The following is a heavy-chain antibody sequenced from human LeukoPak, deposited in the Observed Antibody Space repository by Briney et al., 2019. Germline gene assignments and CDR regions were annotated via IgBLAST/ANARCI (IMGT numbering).Heavy chain of an antibody. CDR2: IYNSESI. Sequence: SETLSLTCTVSGGSINGYYWSWIRQPAGKGLEWIGRIYNSESINYNPSLKSRVSMSIDTSKNQFSLKLNSVTAADTAVYYCARDRSSSYTRDWFDPWGQGALVTVSS. CDR3: ARDRSSSYTRDWFDP. CDR1: GGSINGYY. D-gene: IGHD6-13*01. J-gene: IGHJ5*02. V-gene: IGHV4-4*07.